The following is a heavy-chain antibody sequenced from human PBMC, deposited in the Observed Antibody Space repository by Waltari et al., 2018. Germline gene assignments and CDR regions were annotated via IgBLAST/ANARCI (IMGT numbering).Heavy chain of an antibody. Sequence: QVQLVQSGAEVKIPGASVKVSCKASGYIFTNYDITWVRQATGQGLQWMGWMNPNSGSAGQAETFYGRVTFTRSTSINIAYMELTGLTSEDTAIYYCARGYWGGNPYHYDMDVWGQGTTVTVSS. V-gene: IGHV1-8*01. CDR1: GYIFTNYD. CDR2: MNPNSGSA. CDR3: ARGYWGGNPYHYDMDV. J-gene: IGHJ6*02. D-gene: IGHD3-10*01.